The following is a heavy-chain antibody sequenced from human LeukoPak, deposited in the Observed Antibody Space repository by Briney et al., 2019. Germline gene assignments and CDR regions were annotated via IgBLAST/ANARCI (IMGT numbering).Heavy chain of an antibody. CDR3: ARESFEYYYMDV. Sequence: SETLSLTCTVSGGSISSSSFYWGWIRQPPGKGLEWIGSIYYSGSTSYSPSLKSRVTMSVDTSTNQFSLKLTSVTAADTAVYYCARESFEYYYMDVWGKGTTVTISS. D-gene: IGHD6-6*01. CDR1: GGSISSSSFY. CDR2: IYYSGST. J-gene: IGHJ6*03. V-gene: IGHV4-39*07.